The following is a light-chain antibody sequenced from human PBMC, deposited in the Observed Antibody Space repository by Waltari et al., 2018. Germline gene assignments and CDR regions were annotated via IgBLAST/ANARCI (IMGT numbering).Light chain of an antibody. Sequence: EIVLTQSPGTLSLSPGESATLSCRTSQSVTRAFAWYQQKPGQAPRLLIYGASNRATGIPDRFIGSGSGTDFSLTISSLEPEDFAVYYCQHYLRLPVTFGQGTKVEVK. V-gene: IGKV3-20*01. CDR3: QHYLRLPVT. CDR2: GAS. CDR1: QSVTRAF. J-gene: IGKJ1*01.